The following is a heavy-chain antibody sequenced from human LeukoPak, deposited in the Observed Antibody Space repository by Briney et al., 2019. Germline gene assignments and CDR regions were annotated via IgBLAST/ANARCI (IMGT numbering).Heavy chain of an antibody. CDR3: ARDPDMGAYYYYMDV. J-gene: IGHJ6*03. V-gene: IGHV3-48*04. CDR1: GFTFSSYS. Sequence: PGGSLRLSCAASGFTFSSYSMNWVRQAPGKGLEWVSYISSSSSTIYYADSVKGRFTISRDNAKNSLCLQMNSLRAEDTAVYYCARDPDMGAYYYYMDVWGKGTTVTVSS. CDR2: ISSSSSTI. D-gene: IGHD3-16*01.